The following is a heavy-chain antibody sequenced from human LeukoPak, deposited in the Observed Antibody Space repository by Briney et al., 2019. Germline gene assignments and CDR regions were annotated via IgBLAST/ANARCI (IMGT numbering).Heavy chain of an antibody. V-gene: IGHV4-39*07. D-gene: IGHD6-6*01. CDR3: ARDSSSVRGILDY. Sequence: SETLSLTCTVSGGSISSSSYYWGWIRQPPGKGLEWIGSIYYSGSTYYNPSLKSRVTISVDTSKNQFSLKLSSVTAADTAVYYCARDSSSVRGILDYWGQGTLVTVSS. J-gene: IGHJ4*02. CDR2: IYYSGST. CDR1: GGSISSSSYY.